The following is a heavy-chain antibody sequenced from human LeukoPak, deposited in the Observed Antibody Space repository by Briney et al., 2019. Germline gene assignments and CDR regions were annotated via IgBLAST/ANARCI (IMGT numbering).Heavy chain of an antibody. V-gene: IGHV3-53*01. CDR2: IYSDGST. D-gene: IGHD1-26*01. J-gene: IGHJ4*02. CDR3: ARDGRWNYFDY. Sequence: TGGSLRLSCAASGFTVSSNYVSWVRQAPGKGLEWVSVIYSDGSTYYADSVKGRFTISRDNSKNTLYLQINSLRVEDTAVYYCARDGRWNYFDYWGQGTLVTVSS. CDR1: GFTVSSNY.